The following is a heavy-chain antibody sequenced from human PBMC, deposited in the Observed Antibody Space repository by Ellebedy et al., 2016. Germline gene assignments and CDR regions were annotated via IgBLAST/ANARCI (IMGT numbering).Heavy chain of an antibody. CDR1: GFTFSSYG. D-gene: IGHD3-10*01. V-gene: IGHV3-9*01. CDR3: AKDRYGSGYGMDV. CDR2: ISWNGDRI. J-gene: IGHJ6*02. Sequence: SLKISXAASGFTFSSYGMNWVRQAPGKGLEWVSGISWNGDRIGYADSVRGRFTISRDNAKNSLYLQMNSLRADDTAFYYCAKDRYGSGYGMDVWGQGTTVTVSS.